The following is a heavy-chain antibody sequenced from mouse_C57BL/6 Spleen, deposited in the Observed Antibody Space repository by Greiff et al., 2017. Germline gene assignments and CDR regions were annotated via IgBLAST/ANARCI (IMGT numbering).Heavy chain of an antibody. D-gene: IGHD2-10*02. Sequence: EVKLVESGGGLVQPGGSMTLSCVASGFTFSNYWMNWVRQSPEQGLEWVAQIRLKSDNYATHYAESVKGRFTISRDDSKSSVYLQMNNLRAEDTGIYYCTDSIYFDYWGQGTTLTVSS. J-gene: IGHJ2*01. V-gene: IGHV6-3*01. CDR2: IRLKSDNYAT. CDR1: GFTFSNYW. CDR3: TDSIYFDY.